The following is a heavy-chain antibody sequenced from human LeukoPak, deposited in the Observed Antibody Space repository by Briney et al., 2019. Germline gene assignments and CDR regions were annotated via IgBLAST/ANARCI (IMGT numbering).Heavy chain of an antibody. V-gene: IGHV4-59*01. Sequence: SGTLSLTCTVSGGSISSYYWNWIRQPPEKGLEWIGYIYYSGSTNYNPSLKSRVTISVDTSKNQFSLKLSSVTAADTAVYYCARALSYGYYYMDVWGKGTTVTVSS. J-gene: IGHJ6*03. CDR1: GGSISSYY. D-gene: IGHD5-18*01. CDR2: IYYSGST. CDR3: ARALSYGYYYMDV.